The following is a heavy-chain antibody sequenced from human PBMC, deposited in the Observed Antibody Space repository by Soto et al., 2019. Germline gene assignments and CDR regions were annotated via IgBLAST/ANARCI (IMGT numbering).Heavy chain of an antibody. Sequence: PGGSLRLSCAASGFTVSSYAMSWVRQAPGKGLEWVSAISGSGDSTYYADSVKGRFTISRDNSKNTLYLQMNSLRAEDTAVYYCAKGGCNYAFCYYYYMDVWGKGTTVTVSS. D-gene: IGHD4-4*01. V-gene: IGHV3-23*01. CDR2: ISGSGDST. CDR1: GFTVSSYA. J-gene: IGHJ6*03. CDR3: AKGGCNYAFCYYYYMDV.